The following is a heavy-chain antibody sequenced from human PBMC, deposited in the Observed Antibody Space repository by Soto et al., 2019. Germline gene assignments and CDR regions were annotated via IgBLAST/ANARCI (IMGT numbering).Heavy chain of an antibody. V-gene: IGHV3-23*01. Sequence: EVQLLESGGDLKQPGGSLRLSCVASGLTFGSRAMTWVRQAPGEGLQWVSTITDTGGDAKYADSVRGRFVISRDNSKKTLYLQMTSLTAEDSAMYYCARGSTDSYPGSRIFDFWGRGTQVTVSS. CDR3: ARGSTDSYPGSRIFDF. CDR2: ITDTGGDA. D-gene: IGHD3-10*01. J-gene: IGHJ4*02. CDR1: GLTFGSRA.